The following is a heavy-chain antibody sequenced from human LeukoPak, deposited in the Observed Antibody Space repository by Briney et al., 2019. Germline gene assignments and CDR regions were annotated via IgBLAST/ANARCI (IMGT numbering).Heavy chain of an antibody. D-gene: IGHD6-13*01. CDR2: IYYSGST. CDR3: ASLPGYSSSWDLY. V-gene: IGHV4-39*01. CDR1: GGSISSSSYY. J-gene: IGHJ4*02. Sequence: SETLSLTCTVSGGSISSSSYYWGWIRQPPGGGLEWIGRIYYSGSTYYNPSLKSRVTISVDTSKNQFSLTLSSVTAADTAVYYCASLPGYSSSWDLYWGQGTLVTVSS.